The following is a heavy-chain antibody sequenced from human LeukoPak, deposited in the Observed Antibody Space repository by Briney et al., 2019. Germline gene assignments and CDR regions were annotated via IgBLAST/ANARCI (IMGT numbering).Heavy chain of an antibody. V-gene: IGHV2-5*02. Sequence: SGPTLVHPTPPLTLTCTFSGFSLRTSGVGVGWIRQPPGKALEWLALIYWDDDKRYSPSLKSRLTITKDTSKNQVVLAMTNMDPVDTATYYCAHKLRAGAFDIWGQGTMVTVSS. CDR1: GFSLRTSGVG. CDR3: AHKLRAGAFDI. CDR2: IYWDDDK. D-gene: IGHD3-3*01. J-gene: IGHJ3*02.